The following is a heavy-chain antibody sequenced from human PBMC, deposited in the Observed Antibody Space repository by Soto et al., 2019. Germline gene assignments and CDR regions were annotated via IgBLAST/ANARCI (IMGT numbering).Heavy chain of an antibody. CDR2: VKYDVSST. Sequence: EVQLVESGGGLVQPGGSLRLSCAASGFTFTYYWMHWVRQVAGEGLVWVSRVKYDVSSTNYADSVKGRFTISRDNAKNTRELPTNTLRNADTAVYFCARGARGYSYLAVWAKGTTVT. V-gene: IGHV3-74*01. CDR1: GFTFTYYW. CDR3: ARGARGYSYLAV. D-gene: IGHD3-10*01. J-gene: IGHJ6*03.